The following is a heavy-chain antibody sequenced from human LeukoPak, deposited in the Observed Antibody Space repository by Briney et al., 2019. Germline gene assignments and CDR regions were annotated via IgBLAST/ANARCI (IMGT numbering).Heavy chain of an antibody. V-gene: IGHV4-39*07. J-gene: IGHJ4*02. CDR1: GGSISSSSYY. CDR3: ASTPAGGSYYGGRDPV. CDR2: IYYSGST. Sequence: KTSETLSLTCTVSGGSISSSSYYWGWIRQPPGKGLEWIGSIYYSGSTYYNPSLKSRVTISVDTSKNQFSLKLSSVTAADTAVYYCASTPAGGSYYGGRDPVWGQGTLVTVSS. D-gene: IGHD1-26*01.